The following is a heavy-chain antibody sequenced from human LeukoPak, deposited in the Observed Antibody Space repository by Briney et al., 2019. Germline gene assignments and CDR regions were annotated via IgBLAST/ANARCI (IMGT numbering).Heavy chain of an antibody. Sequence: GGSLRLSCVASGFTFYNHAMSWVRQAPGKGLEWASGISDSGDDTYYADSVKGRFTISRDNSKNTLYPQMNSLRAEDTAVYFCAKAPGYCSGGNCFLDYWGQGTLVTVSS. CDR3: AKAPGYCSGGNCFLDY. CDR2: ISDSGDDT. V-gene: IGHV3-23*01. CDR1: GFTFYNHA. D-gene: IGHD2-15*01. J-gene: IGHJ4*02.